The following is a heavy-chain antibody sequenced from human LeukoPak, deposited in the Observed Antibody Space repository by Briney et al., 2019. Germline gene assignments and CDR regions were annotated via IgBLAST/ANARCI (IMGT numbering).Heavy chain of an antibody. Sequence: ASVKVSCKASGGTFSSYAISWVRQAPGQGLEWMGRIIPILGIANYAQKFQGRVTITADKSTSTAYMELSSLRSEDTAVYYCAREYYYDSSGENPTGFDYWGQGTLVTVSS. CDR1: GGTFSSYA. CDR3: AREYYYDSSGENPTGFDY. V-gene: IGHV1-69*04. J-gene: IGHJ4*02. CDR2: IIPILGIA. D-gene: IGHD3-22*01.